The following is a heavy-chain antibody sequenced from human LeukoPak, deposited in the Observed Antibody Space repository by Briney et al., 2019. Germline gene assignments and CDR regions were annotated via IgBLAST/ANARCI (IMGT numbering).Heavy chain of an antibody. D-gene: IGHD2-2*01. CDR2: INTDGSST. V-gene: IGHV3-74*01. J-gene: IGHJ5*02. CDR1: GFTFSSYW. CDR3: ARDRIVVEPAAGGLFNWFDP. Sequence: QPGGSLRLSCAASGFTFSSYWMHWVRQAPGKGLVWVSRINTDGSSTSYADSVKGRFTISRDNAKNTLYLQMNSLRAEDTAVYYCARDRIVVEPAAGGLFNWFDPWGQGTLVTVSS.